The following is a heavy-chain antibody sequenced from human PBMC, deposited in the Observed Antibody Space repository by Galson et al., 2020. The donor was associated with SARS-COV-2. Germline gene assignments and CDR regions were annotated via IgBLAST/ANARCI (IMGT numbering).Heavy chain of an antibody. CDR1: GFTFSSYS. Sequence: GESLKISCADSGFTFSSYSMNWVRQAPGTGLEWVSSIRSSSSYIHYAHPVKGRFTISRDNAKNSLYLQMNCLRAEDTALYYCAREWGVYHLNFDYGGQGTLVTVSS. V-gene: IGHV3-21*01. D-gene: IGHD3-16*01. CDR2: IRSSSSYI. CDR3: AREWGVYHLNFDY. J-gene: IGHJ4*02.